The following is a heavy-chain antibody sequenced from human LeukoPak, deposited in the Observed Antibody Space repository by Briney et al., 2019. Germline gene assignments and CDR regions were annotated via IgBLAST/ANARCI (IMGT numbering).Heavy chain of an antibody. D-gene: IGHD5-18*01. J-gene: IGHJ6*03. CDR3: ARRGYSYGLRYYYVDV. V-gene: IGHV4-61*02. CDR1: GGSITSGTYY. CDR2: IYISGST. Sequence: SQTLSLTCTVSGGSITSGTYYWSWIRQPAGKALEWIGRIYISGSTNYNPSLKSRVTISLDTSKNQFSLKLSSVTAADTAVYYCARRGYSYGLRYYYVDVWGKGTTVTISS.